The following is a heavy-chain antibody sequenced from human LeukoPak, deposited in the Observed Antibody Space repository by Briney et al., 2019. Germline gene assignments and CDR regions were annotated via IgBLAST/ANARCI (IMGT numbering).Heavy chain of an antibody. CDR1: GGSISSYY. D-gene: IGHD3-10*01. V-gene: IGHV4-4*07. CDR2: IYSSGST. Sequence: PSETLSLTCSVSGGSISSYYWSWIRQPAGKGLEWIGRIYSSGSTNYNPSLKTRVTMSLDTSKNQFSLNLITVTAADTAVYYCARTSARGAQFDYWGQGTLVTVSS. J-gene: IGHJ4*02. CDR3: ARTSARGAQFDY.